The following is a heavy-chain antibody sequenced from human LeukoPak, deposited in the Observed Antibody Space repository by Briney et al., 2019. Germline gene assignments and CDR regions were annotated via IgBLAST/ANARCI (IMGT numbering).Heavy chain of an antibody. Sequence: GGSLRLSCAASGFTFSSYGMHWVRQAPGKGLEWVAVISYDGSNKYYADSVKGRFTISRDNSKNTLYLQMNSLRAEDTAVYYCAKDQGYDSSGEYYWGQGTLDTVSS. CDR1: GFTFSSYG. V-gene: IGHV3-30*18. CDR3: AKDQGYDSSGEYY. CDR2: ISYDGSNK. D-gene: IGHD3-22*01. J-gene: IGHJ4*02.